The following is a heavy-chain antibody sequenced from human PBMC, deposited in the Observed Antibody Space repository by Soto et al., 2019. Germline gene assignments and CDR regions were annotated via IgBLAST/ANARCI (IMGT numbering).Heavy chain of an antibody. Sequence: GGSLRLSCAASGFTFSDYYMSWIRQAPGKGLEWVSYISSSGSTIYYADSVKGRFTISRDNAKNSLYLQMNSLRAEDTAVYYCARDRVEYTFGRRDYYYGMDVWGQGTTVTVSS. D-gene: IGHD3-3*01. CDR2: ISSSGSTI. CDR1: GFTFSDYY. V-gene: IGHV3-11*01. CDR3: ARDRVEYTFGRRDYYYGMDV. J-gene: IGHJ6*02.